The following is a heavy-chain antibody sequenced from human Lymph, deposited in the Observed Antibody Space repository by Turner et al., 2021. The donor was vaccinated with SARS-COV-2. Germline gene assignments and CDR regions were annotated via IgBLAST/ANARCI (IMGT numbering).Heavy chain of an antibody. V-gene: IGHV3-30-3*01. D-gene: IGHD1-26*01. J-gene: IGHJ4*02. CDR2: ISYDGGNK. CDR3: ARCLSGNYYFFDY. Sequence: QVPLVEYGGGAVQAGWTVSLSCAASGFNFSSLDMHWVRQAPGMGLEWVALISYDGGNKYYADSVKGRFTISRDNSKNTLYLHMNSLGAEDTAVYYCARCLSGNYYFFDYWGQGTLVTVSS. CDR1: GFNFSSLD.